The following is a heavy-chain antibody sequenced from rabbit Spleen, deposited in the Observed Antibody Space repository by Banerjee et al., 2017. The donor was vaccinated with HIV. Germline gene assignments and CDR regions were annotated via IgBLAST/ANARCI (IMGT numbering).Heavy chain of an antibody. V-gene: IGHV1S45*01. CDR1: GLDFSISYW. J-gene: IGHJ6*01. CDR3: ARDTGSSFSSYGMDL. CDR2: IAGGSSGFT. D-gene: IGHD8-1*01. Sequence: QEQLVESGGDLVKPGASLTLTCKASGLDFSISYWMCWVRQAPGKGLEWISCIAGGSSGFTYSATWAKGRFTISKTSSTTVTLQMTSLTVADTATYFCARDTGSSFSSYGMDLWGPGTLVTVS.